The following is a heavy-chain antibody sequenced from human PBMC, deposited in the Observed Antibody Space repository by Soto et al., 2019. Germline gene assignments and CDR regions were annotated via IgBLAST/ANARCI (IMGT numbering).Heavy chain of an antibody. CDR3: ARDRALDY. J-gene: IGHJ4*02. CDR1: GFTFSSYA. Sequence: GWSLRLSCAASGFTFSSYAMHWVRQAPGKGLEWVAVISYDGSNKYYADSVKGRFTISRDNSKNTLYLQMNSLRAEDTAVYYCARDRALDYWGQGTLVTVSS. CDR2: ISYDGSNK. V-gene: IGHV3-30-3*01.